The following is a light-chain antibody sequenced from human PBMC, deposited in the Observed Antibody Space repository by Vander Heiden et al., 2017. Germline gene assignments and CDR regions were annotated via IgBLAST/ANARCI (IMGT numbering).Light chain of an antibody. J-gene: IGLJ3*02. CDR2: GNS. CDR3: QSDDSSLSGSV. CDR1: SSNIGAGYD. Sequence: QSVLTQPPSVSGAPGQRVTISCTGSSSNIGAGYDVHWYQQLPGTAPKLLIYGNSNRPSGVPDRFSGSKPGTSASLAITGLQAEDEADYYCQSDDSSLSGSVFGGGTKLTVL. V-gene: IGLV1-40*01.